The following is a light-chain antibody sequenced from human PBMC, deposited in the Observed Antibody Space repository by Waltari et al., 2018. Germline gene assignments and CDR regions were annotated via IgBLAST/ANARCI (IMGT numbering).Light chain of an antibody. V-gene: IGLV4-69*01. CDR3: QTGGHGTWV. CDR1: SGHSTNI. CDR2: VKSDGSH. Sequence: QLVLTQSPSASASLGASVKLTCTLSSGHSTNIIAWLQQQPENGPRFLLNVKSDGSHNKGDGIPGRFSGSSAGAERYLTISSLQTEDEADYYCQTGGHGTWVFGGGTRLTVL. J-gene: IGLJ3*02.